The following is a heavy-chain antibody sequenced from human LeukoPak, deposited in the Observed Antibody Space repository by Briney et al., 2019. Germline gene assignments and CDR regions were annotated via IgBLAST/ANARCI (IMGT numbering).Heavy chain of an antibody. V-gene: IGHV3-30*02. Sequence: QPGGSLRLSCAASGSTFSSYGMHWVRQAPGKGLEWVAFIRYDGSNKYYADSVKGRFTISRDNAKNTLYLQMNSLRADDTAVYYCATIPLKGSEYFPHWGQGTLVTVSS. CDR3: ATIPLKGSEYFPH. CDR2: IRYDGSNK. CDR1: GSTFSSYG. J-gene: IGHJ1*01. D-gene: IGHD2-2*02.